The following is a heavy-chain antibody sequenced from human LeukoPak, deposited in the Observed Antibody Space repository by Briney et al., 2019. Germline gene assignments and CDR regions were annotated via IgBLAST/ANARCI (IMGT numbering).Heavy chain of an antibody. CDR2: IYYSGST. V-gene: IGHV4-59*01. CDR3: ARERITMVHNWFDP. D-gene: IGHD3-10*01. Sequence: NPSETLSLTCTVSGGSISSYYWTWIRQPPGKGLEWIGYIYYSGSTNYNPSLNSRVTISVDTSKNQFSLKLSSVTAADTAVYYCARERITMVHNWFDPWGQGTLVTVSS. CDR1: GGSISSYY. J-gene: IGHJ5*02.